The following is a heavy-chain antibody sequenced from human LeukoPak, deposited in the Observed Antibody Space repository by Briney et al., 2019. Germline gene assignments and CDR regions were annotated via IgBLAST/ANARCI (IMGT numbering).Heavy chain of an antibody. J-gene: IGHJ4*02. D-gene: IGHD4-17*01. Sequence: GGSLRLSCAASGFTFTAYAMTWVRQAPGKGLEWVSSISGSGGDTYYPDSVKGRFTISRDNAQNSLFLQMNSLRAEDTAVYYCATLNGDYDDYWGQGTLVAVSS. CDR1: GFTFTAYA. CDR3: ATLNGDYDDY. CDR2: ISGSGGDT. V-gene: IGHV3-21*01.